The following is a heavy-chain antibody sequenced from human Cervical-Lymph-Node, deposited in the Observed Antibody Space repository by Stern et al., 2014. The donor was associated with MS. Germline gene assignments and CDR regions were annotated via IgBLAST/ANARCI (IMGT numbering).Heavy chain of an antibody. D-gene: IGHD3-10*01. V-gene: IGHV3-74*02. J-gene: IGHJ4*02. CDR2: INRDGTTI. CDR1: GFTFRNYW. CDR3: TKDTYGPEDY. Sequence: EVQLVESGGGLVQPGGSLRLSCVASGFTFRNYWMHWFRHGPGKGLVWVARINRDGTTITHADSVKGRFTISRDNAKNTLYLQMNSLRVEDTAVYYCTKDTYGPEDYWGQGTSVTVSS.